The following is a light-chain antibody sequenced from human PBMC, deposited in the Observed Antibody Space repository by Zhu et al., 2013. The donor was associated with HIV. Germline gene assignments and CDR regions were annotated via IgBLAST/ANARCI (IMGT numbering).Light chain of an antibody. V-gene: IGKV1-5*01. Sequence: DIQMTQSPSTLSASVGDRVTITCRASQSISGWLAWYQQKPGKAPKLLIYDASSLESGVPSRFSGSGSGTEFTLTINSLQPDDFATYYCQQYNSYWTFGQGTKVEIK. CDR3: QQYNSYWT. J-gene: IGKJ1*01. CDR1: QSISGW. CDR2: DAS.